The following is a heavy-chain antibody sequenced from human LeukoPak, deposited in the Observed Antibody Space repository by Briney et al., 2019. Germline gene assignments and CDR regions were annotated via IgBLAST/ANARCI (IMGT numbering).Heavy chain of an antibody. CDR3: ARLGGVYGGYYFDY. Sequence: SETLSLTCTVSGGSISSSSYHWGWIRQPPGKGLEWIGSISYSGSTYYNLSLKSRVTISVDTSKNQFSLKLNSLTAADTAVYFCARLGGVYGGYYFDYWGQGTLVTVSS. CDR2: ISYSGST. J-gene: IGHJ4*02. V-gene: IGHV4-39*01. CDR1: GGSISSSSYH. D-gene: IGHD2-8*02.